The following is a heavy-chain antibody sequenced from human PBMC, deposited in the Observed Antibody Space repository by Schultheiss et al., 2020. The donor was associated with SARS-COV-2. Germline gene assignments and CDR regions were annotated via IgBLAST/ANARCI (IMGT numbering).Heavy chain of an antibody. CDR2: IYTSGST. CDR3: ARDSTSYPGGFDY. D-gene: IGHD2-2*01. V-gene: IGHV4-4*07. Sequence: SQTLSLTCAVSGGSISSHYWSWIRQPPGKGLEWIGRIYTSGSTNYNPSLKSRVTISVDTSKNQFSLKLSSVTAADTAVYYCARDSTSYPGGFDYWGQGTLVTVSS. CDR1: GGSISSHY. J-gene: IGHJ4*02.